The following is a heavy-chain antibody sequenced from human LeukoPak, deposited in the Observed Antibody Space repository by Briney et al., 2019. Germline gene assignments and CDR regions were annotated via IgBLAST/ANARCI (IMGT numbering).Heavy chain of an antibody. CDR2: ISVYNGNT. J-gene: IGHJ4*02. V-gene: IGHV1-18*01. Sequence: GVSVKVSCKASGYAFTNYAISWVRQAPGQGLEWMGWISVYNGNTNYAQKLQGRVTMTADTSTTTAYMELRSLRSDDTAVYYCARGYCSSATCRHFDYWGQGALVTVSS. CDR1: GYAFTNYA. D-gene: IGHD2-2*01. CDR3: ARGYCSSATCRHFDY.